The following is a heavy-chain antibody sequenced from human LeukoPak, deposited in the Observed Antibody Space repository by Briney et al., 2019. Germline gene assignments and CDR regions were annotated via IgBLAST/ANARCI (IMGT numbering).Heavy chain of an antibody. CDR1: GGSISSYY. J-gene: IGHJ4*02. CDR3: AREGFWSGYYPSPYFDY. V-gene: IGHV4-59*01. Sequence: PSETLSLTCTVSGGSISSYYWSWLRQPPGKGLEWIGYIYYSGSTNYNPSLKSRVTISVETSKNPFSLKLSSVTAADTAVYYCAREGFWSGYYPSPYFDYWGQGTLVTVSS. D-gene: IGHD3-3*01. CDR2: IYYSGST.